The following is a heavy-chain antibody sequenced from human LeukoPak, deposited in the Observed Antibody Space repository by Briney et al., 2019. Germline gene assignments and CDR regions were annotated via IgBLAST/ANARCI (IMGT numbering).Heavy chain of an antibody. Sequence: SESLSLTWAVYGESFSGYYWSWIRQPPGKGLEWIGEINHSGSTNYNPSLKSRVTISVDTSKNQFSLKLSSVTAADTALYYCARKKVVPAAIHPYYCGMDVWGQGTTVTVSS. CDR2: INHSGST. CDR3: ARKKVVPAAIHPYYCGMDV. V-gene: IGHV4-34*01. J-gene: IGHJ6*02. CDR1: GESFSGYY. D-gene: IGHD2-2*01.